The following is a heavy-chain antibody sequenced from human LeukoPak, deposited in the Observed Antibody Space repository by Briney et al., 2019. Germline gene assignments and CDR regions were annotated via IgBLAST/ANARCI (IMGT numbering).Heavy chain of an antibody. CDR3: ARVVHGSDGYNWPFDY. V-gene: IGHV5-51*01. Sequence: LGESLKISGQGSDYSFTSYWIGWVGQMPGKGLDWMELIYPGDSDTRYSPSFQGQVTISVDKSISTAYLQWSSLKASDTAMYYCARVVHGSDGYNWPFDYWGQGTLVTVSS. CDR1: DYSFTSYW. J-gene: IGHJ4*02. D-gene: IGHD5-24*01. CDR2: IYPGDSDT.